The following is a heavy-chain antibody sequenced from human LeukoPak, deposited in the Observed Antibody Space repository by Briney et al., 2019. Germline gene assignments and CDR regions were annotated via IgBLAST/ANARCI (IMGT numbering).Heavy chain of an antibody. Sequence: GGSLRLSCVASGFTFSSYGMNWVRQAPGEGLEWVAVIWYDGSNKYYADSVKGRFTISRDNSKNTLYLQMNSLRAEDTAVYYCARDPTVTASSGAFDIWGQGTMVTVSS. D-gene: IGHD4-17*01. J-gene: IGHJ3*02. CDR2: IWYDGSNK. CDR1: GFTFSSYG. CDR3: ARDPTVTASSGAFDI. V-gene: IGHV3-33*01.